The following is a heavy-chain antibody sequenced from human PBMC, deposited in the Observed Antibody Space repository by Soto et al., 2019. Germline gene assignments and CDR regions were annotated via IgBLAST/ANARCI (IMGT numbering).Heavy chain of an antibody. CDR1: GFTFSSYD. CDR3: ARVLASSGWSLGY. Sequence: EVQLVESGGGLVQPGGSLRLSCAASGFTFSSYDMHWVRQATGKGLEWVSAIGTSGDTYYPGSVKGRFTISRENAKNSLYLQMNSLRAGDTAVYYCARVLASSGWSLGYWGQGTLVTVSS. J-gene: IGHJ4*02. D-gene: IGHD6-19*01. CDR2: IGTSGDT. V-gene: IGHV3-13*01.